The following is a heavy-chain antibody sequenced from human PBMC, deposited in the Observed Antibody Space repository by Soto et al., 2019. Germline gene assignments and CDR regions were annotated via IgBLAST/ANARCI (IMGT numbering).Heavy chain of an antibody. Sequence: ASVKVSCKASGYTFTSYYMHWVRQAPGQGLEWMGIINPSGGSTSYAQKFQGGVTMTRDTSTSTVYMELSSLRSEDTAVYYCARDRKEDIVVVPAAMWYYYYYYGMDVWGQGTTVTVSS. D-gene: IGHD2-2*01. CDR1: GYTFTSYY. CDR2: INPSGGST. J-gene: IGHJ6*02. V-gene: IGHV1-46*01. CDR3: ARDRKEDIVVVPAAMWYYYYYYGMDV.